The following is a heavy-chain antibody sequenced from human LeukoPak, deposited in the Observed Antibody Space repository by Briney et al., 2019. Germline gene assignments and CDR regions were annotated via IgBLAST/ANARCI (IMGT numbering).Heavy chain of an antibody. CDR1: GFTFSSYS. CDR2: ISNSSSYI. Sequence: GGSLTLSCAASGFTFSSYSRNWVRQAPGKGLEWVSSISNSSSYIYYPDSVKGRFTIARDNAKNSLYLQMNSLRAEDTAVYYCARWESQQLGDYWGQGTLVTVSS. J-gene: IGHJ4*02. CDR3: ARWESQQLGDY. D-gene: IGHD6-13*01. V-gene: IGHV3-21*01.